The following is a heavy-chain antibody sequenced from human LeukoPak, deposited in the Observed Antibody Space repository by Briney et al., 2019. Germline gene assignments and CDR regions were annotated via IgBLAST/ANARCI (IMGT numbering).Heavy chain of an antibody. CDR2: IYPDDSDT. V-gene: IGHV5-51*01. CDR1: GYTFGTYW. J-gene: IGHJ4*02. D-gene: IGHD5-18*01. Sequence: GESLKISCNASGYTFGTYWIGWVRQLPGKGLEWMGIIYPDDSDTRYSPSFQGQVTISADKTISTAYLQWSSLEASDIAMYYCARRGYAFGVDYWGQGTLVTVSS. CDR3: ARRGYAFGVDY.